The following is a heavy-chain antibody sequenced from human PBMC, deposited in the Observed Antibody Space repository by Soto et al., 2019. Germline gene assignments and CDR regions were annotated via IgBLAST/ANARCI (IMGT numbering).Heavy chain of an antibody. Sequence: EVQLLESGGGLVQPGGSLRLSCAASGFTFSSYAMSWVRQAPGKGLEWVSAISGSGGSTYYADSVKGRSTISRDNSKNTLYLQMNSLRAEDTAVYYCAKDLRIAVAGTRHYFDYWGQGTLVTVSS. CDR1: GFTFSSYA. D-gene: IGHD6-19*01. CDR3: AKDLRIAVAGTRHYFDY. CDR2: ISGSGGST. J-gene: IGHJ4*02. V-gene: IGHV3-23*01.